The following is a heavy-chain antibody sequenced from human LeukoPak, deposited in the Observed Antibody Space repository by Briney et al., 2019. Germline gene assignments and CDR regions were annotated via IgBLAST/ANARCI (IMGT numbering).Heavy chain of an antibody. CDR3: AREEQQLYYFDY. CDR2: IYYSGST. CDR1: GGSISGYY. Sequence: SETLSLTCTVSGGSISGYYWSWIRQPPGKGLEWIGYIYYSGSTNYNPSLKSRVTISVDTSKNQFSLKLSSVTAADTAVYYCAREEQQLYYFDYWGQGTLVTVSS. V-gene: IGHV4-59*01. J-gene: IGHJ4*02. D-gene: IGHD6-13*01.